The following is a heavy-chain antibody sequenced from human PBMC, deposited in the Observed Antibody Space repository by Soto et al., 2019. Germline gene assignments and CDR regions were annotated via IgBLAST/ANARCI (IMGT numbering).Heavy chain of an antibody. V-gene: IGHV4-39*01. CDR1: GGSISSSSYY. CDR3: ARNAYCGGDCYKLDY. Sequence: QLQLQESGPGLVKPSETLSLTCTVSGGSISSSSYYWGWIRQPPGKGLEWIGSIYYSGSTYYNPSLKSRVTISVDTSKNQFSLKLSSVTAADTAVYYCARNAYCGGDCYKLDYWGQGTLVTVSS. J-gene: IGHJ4*02. CDR2: IYYSGST. D-gene: IGHD2-21*02.